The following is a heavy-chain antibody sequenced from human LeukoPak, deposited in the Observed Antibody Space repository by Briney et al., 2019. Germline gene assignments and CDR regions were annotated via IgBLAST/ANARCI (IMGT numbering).Heavy chain of an antibody. J-gene: IGHJ5*02. CDR1: GFTFSSYA. CDR2: ISGSGGST. V-gene: IGHV3-23*01. CDR3: AKDPASGITIFGDSFDP. D-gene: IGHD3-3*01. Sequence: PGGSLRLSCAASGFTFSSYAMSWVRQAPGKGLEWVSAISGSGGSTYYADSGTGRFTISRDNSKNTLYLQMNSLRAEDTAVYYCAKDPASGITIFGDSFDPWGQGTLVTVSS.